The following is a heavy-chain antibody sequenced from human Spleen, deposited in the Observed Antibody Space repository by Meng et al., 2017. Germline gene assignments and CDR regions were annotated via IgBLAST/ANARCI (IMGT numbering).Heavy chain of an antibody. V-gene: IGHV3-23*01. Sequence: GGSLRLSCAASGFSFSSYAMSWVRHAPGKGLEWVSALSGGGFTTYYADSVKGRFTISRHNYKNTLYLQMNNLRAEDTALYYCAKYSYGLGDYLHYWGQGALVTVSS. J-gene: IGHJ4*02. CDR3: AKYSYGLGDYLHY. D-gene: IGHD3-16*01. CDR2: LSGGGFTT. CDR1: GFSFSSYA.